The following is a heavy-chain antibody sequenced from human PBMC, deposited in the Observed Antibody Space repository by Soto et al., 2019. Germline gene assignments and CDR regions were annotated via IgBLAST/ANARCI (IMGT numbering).Heavy chain of an antibody. CDR2: MNPNSGNT. D-gene: IGHD2-15*01. CDR1: GYTFTSYD. Sequence: QVQLVQSGAEVKKPGASVKVSCKTSGYTFTSYDINWVRQATGQGLEWMGWMNPNSGNTAYAQKFQGRVAMTGNSAISTAYMERSSLRSEDTAVYYCARERSSGGFDIGGQGTMVTVSS. J-gene: IGHJ3*02. CDR3: ARERSSGGFDI. V-gene: IGHV1-8*01.